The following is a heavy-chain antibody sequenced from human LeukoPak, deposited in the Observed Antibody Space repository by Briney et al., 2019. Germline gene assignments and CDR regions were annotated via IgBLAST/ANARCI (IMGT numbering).Heavy chain of an antibody. D-gene: IGHD3-10*01. CDR2: IIPIFGTA. CDR1: GGTFSSYA. V-gene: IGHV1-69*05. CDR3: ARDSTYGSGSFDY. J-gene: IGHJ4*02. Sequence: SVKVSSKASGGTFSSYAISWVRQAPGQGLEWMGRIIPIFGTANYAQKFQGRVTIATDQSTSTAYMELSSLRSEDTAVYYCARDSTYGSGSFDYWGQGTLVTVSS.